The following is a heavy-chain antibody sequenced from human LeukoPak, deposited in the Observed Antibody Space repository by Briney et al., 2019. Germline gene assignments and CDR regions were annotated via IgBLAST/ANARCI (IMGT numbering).Heavy chain of an antibody. V-gene: IGHV1-2*02. CDR3: ARDLSDQYAP. CDR1: GYTLTGYY. J-gene: IGHJ5*02. Sequence: GASVKVSCKASGYTLTGYYMHWVRQAPGQGLEWMGWINPNSSGTNYAQKLQGRATMTRNTSISTAYMELSRLRSDDTAVYYCARDLSDQYAPWGHGALVTVSS. D-gene: IGHD2-2*01. CDR2: INPNSSGT.